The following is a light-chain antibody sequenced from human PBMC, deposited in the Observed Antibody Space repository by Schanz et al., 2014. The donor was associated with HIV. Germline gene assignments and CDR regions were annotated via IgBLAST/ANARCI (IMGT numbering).Light chain of an antibody. CDR3: QQYASSTPGT. J-gene: IGKJ1*01. V-gene: IGKV3-15*01. Sequence: EIVMTQSPATLSVSPGERATLSCRASQSVSSNLAWYQQKPGQAPRLLIYGASTRATGIPARFSGSGSGTDFTLTISSLEPEDIAVYYCQQYASSTPGTFGQGTKVELK. CDR2: GAS. CDR1: QSVSSN.